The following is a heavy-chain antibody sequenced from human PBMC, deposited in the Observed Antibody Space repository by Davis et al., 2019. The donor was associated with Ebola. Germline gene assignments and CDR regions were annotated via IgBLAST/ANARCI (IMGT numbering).Heavy chain of an antibody. Sequence: SETLSLTCTVSGGSISSGDYYWSWIRQPPGKGLEWIGEINHSGSTNYNPSLKSRVTISVDTSKNQFSLKLSSVTAEDTAVYYCARGPSWSGSSYYFDYWGQGILVTVSS. V-gene: IGHV4-39*07. J-gene: IGHJ4*02. CDR1: GGSISSGDYY. CDR2: INHSGST. CDR3: ARGPSWSGSSYYFDY. D-gene: IGHD3-3*01.